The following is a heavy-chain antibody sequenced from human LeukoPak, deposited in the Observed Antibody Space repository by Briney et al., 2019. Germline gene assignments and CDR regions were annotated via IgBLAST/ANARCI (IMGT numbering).Heavy chain of an antibody. CDR2: ISSSSSYI. V-gene: IGHV3-21*01. D-gene: IGHD3-22*01. J-gene: IGHJ4*02. CDR1: GFTFSSYS. Sequence: GGSLRLSCAVSGFTFSSYSMNWVRQAQRQGLERVSSISSSSSYIYYADSVKGRFTISRDNANNSMYLQMNSLRAEDTAVYYCARDYDSSGYSVPNYFDYWGQGTLVTVSS. CDR3: ARDYDSSGYSVPNYFDY.